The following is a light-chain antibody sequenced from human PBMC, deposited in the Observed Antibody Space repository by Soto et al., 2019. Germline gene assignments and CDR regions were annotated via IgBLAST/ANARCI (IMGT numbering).Light chain of an antibody. Sequence: QSALTQPASVSASPGQSITISCTGTSSDVGGYNYVSWYQQHPGKAPKLMIYDVSNRPSGVSNRFSGSKSGNTASLTISGLQAEDEADYYCTSYTSSNTYVFGTGTKLTVL. J-gene: IGLJ1*01. CDR3: TSYTSSNTYV. V-gene: IGLV2-14*01. CDR2: DVS. CDR1: SSDVGGYNY.